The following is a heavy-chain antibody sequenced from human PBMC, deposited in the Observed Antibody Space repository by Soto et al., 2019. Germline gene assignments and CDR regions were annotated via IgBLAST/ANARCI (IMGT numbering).Heavy chain of an antibody. J-gene: IGHJ6*03. CDR2: MYYSGSK. Sequence: SETLSLTCAVSGDSISISSSYYWGWIRQPPGKGLEWIANMYYSGSKYYNPSLKSRVTISLETSKNQFSLTLSSVTAADTAVYYFARIKIVGILTYYMDVWGKGTPVTVSS. D-gene: IGHD3-3*01. CDR3: ARIKIVGILTYYMDV. CDR1: GDSISISSSYY. V-gene: IGHV4-39*01.